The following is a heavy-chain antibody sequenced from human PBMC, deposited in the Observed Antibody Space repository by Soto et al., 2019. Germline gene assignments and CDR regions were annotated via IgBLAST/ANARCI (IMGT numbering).Heavy chain of an antibody. CDR3: ARNPLGIAVAGTPPKIV. CDR2: ISSSSTYI. CDR1: GFTFSSYS. J-gene: IGHJ6*01. Sequence: EVQLVESGGGLVKPGGSLRLSCAASGFTFSSYSMNWVRQAPGKGLEWVSSISSSSTYIYYGDSVKGRFTISRDNAKNSLYLQMNSLRAEDTAVYYCARNPLGIAVAGTPPKIVW. D-gene: IGHD6-19*01. V-gene: IGHV3-21*01.